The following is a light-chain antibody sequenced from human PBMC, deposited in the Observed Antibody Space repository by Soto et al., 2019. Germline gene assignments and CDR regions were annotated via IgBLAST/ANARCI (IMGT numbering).Light chain of an antibody. Sequence: DIQMTQSPSTPSASVGDRVTITCRASQSISDWLAWYQQNPGKAPKVLIYKGSFLENGVPSRFSGSGSGTEFTLTIDSLQPDDFATYYCHQYNSYPWTFGQGTKVEIK. CDR1: QSISDW. V-gene: IGKV1-5*03. CDR3: HQYNSYPWT. J-gene: IGKJ1*01. CDR2: KGS.